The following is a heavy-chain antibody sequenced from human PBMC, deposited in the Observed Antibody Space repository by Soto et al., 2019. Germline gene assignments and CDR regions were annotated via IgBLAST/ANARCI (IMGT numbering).Heavy chain of an antibody. D-gene: IGHD1-26*01. Sequence: PGGSLRLSCAASGFTFSSCGMHWVRQAPGKGLEWVAVIWYDGSNKYYADSVKGRFAISRDNSKNTLYLQMNSLRAEDTAVYYCARVGRGSYYVPNYYYYYGMDVWGQGTTVTVSS. CDR2: IWYDGSNK. CDR1: GFTFSSCG. V-gene: IGHV3-33*01. CDR3: ARVGRGSYYVPNYYYYYGMDV. J-gene: IGHJ6*02.